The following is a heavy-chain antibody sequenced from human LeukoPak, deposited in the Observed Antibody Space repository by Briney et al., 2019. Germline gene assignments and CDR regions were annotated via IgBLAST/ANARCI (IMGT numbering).Heavy chain of an antibody. V-gene: IGHV1-18*01. CDR2: ISAYNGNT. D-gene: IGHD2-2*03. J-gene: IGHJ6*02. CDR3: AKLDIVVVPAAPGRYYYGMDV. CDR1: GYTFTSYG. Sequence: ASVKVSCKASGYTFTSYGISWVRQAPGQGLEWMGWISAYNGNTNYAQKLQGRVTMTTDTSTSTAYMELRGLRSDDTAVYYCAKLDIVVVPAAPGRYYYGMDVWGQGTTVTVSS.